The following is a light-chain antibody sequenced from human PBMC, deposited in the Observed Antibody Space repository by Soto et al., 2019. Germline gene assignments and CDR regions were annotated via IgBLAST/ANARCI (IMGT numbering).Light chain of an antibody. CDR2: DVS. CDR3: SSYTSSNTYV. CDR1: SSAVGGYNY. J-gene: IGLJ1*01. V-gene: IGLV2-14*03. Sequence: QSALTQPASVSGSPGQSVTISCTGTSSAVGGYNYVSWYQQHPGKAPKLMIYDVSNRPSGVSNRFSGSKSGYTASLTISGLQAEDEADYYCSSYTSSNTYVFGTGTKVTVL.